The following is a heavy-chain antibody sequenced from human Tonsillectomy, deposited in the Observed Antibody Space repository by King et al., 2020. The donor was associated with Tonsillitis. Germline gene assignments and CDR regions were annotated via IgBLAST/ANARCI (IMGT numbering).Heavy chain of an antibody. D-gene: IGHD5/OR15-5a*01. V-gene: IGHV1-8*01. CDR1: GYTFPTYD. CDR2: MNPNSGNA. CDR3: ARVLAYSVSSVDFNYGMDV. Sequence: VQLVESGAEVKKPGASVKVSCQASGYTFPTYDIHWVREATGQGLEWMGWMNPNSGNAGYAQKFQGRVTMTRNTSVSTAYMELSSLRSEDTAEYYCARVLAYSVSSVDFNYGMDVWGQGTTVTVSS. J-gene: IGHJ6*02.